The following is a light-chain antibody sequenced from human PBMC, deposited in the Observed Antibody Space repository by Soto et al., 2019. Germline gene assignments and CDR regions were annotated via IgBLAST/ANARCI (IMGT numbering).Light chain of an antibody. Sequence: DIQMTQSPSTLSASVGDRVTITCRASQSISNWLAWYQQKPGKAPNLLIYSASNLESGVPPRFSGSGSGTEFTLTISSLQPDDFATYYCQHYSNYPWTFGQGTKVEIK. V-gene: IGKV1-5*03. CDR3: QHYSNYPWT. CDR1: QSISNW. CDR2: SAS. J-gene: IGKJ1*01.